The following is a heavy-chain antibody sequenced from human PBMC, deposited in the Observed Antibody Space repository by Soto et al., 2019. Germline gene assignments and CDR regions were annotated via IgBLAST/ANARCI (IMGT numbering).Heavy chain of an antibody. CDR2: FDPEDGET. CDR3: ARDPASGRNWFDP. CDR1: GYTLTELS. Sequence: GASVKVSCKVSGYTLTELSMHWVRQAPGKGLEWMGGFDPEDGETIYAQKFQGRVTMTADTSTDTAYMELSSLRSDDTAVYYCARDPASGRNWFDPWGQGTLVTVSS. V-gene: IGHV1-24*01. D-gene: IGHD6-19*01. J-gene: IGHJ5*02.